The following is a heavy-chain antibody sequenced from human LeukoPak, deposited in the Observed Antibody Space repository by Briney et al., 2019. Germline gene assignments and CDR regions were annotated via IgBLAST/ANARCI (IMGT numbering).Heavy chain of an antibody. CDR3: ARYVVESGWYSGRWFDP. J-gene: IGHJ5*02. CDR2: IYYSGST. CDR1: GGSISSYY. D-gene: IGHD6-13*01. Sequence: SETLSLTCAVSGGSISSYYWSWIRQPPGKGLEWIGYIYYSGSTNYNPSLKSRVTISVDTSKNQFSLKLSSVTAADTAVYYCARYVVESGWYSGRWFDPWGQGTLVTVSS. V-gene: IGHV4-59*08.